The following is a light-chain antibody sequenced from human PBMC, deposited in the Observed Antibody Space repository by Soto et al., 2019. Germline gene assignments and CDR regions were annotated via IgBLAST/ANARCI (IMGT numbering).Light chain of an antibody. J-gene: IGLJ2*01. CDR2: DVS. CDR3: SSYTTDSTVV. V-gene: IGLV2-14*01. Sequence: QSARTQPASVSGSPGQTITISCTGTSSDVGAYNYVSWYQQHPGKAPKLMIYDVSNRPSGISDRFSGSKSANTASLTISGLQAEDEADYYCSSYTTDSTVVFGGGTKLTVL. CDR1: SSDVGAYNY.